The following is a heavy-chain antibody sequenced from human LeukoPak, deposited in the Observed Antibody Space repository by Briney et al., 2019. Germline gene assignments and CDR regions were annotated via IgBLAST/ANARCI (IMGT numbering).Heavy chain of an antibody. Sequence: GASVKVSCKASGGTFSSYAISWVRQAPGQGLEWMGRIIPILGIANYAQKFQGRVTITADKSTSTAYMELSSLRSEDTAVYYCAKLPYSTYSSDAFDIWGQGTMVTVSS. CDR1: GGTFSSYA. CDR3: AKLPYSTYSSDAFDI. CDR2: IIPILGIA. J-gene: IGHJ3*02. D-gene: IGHD2-15*01. V-gene: IGHV1-69*04.